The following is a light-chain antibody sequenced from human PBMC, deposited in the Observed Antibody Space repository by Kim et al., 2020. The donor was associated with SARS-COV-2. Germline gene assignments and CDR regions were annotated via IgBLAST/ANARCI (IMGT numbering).Light chain of an antibody. Sequence: LSPGERATLSGRASQIVSSAYLAWYQQKPGQAPRLLIFGASTRATDIPDRFSGSGSGTDFTLTITRLEPEDFALYYCQQYGSPLTFGGGTKVDIK. J-gene: IGKJ4*01. V-gene: IGKV3-20*01. CDR2: GAS. CDR1: QIVSSAY. CDR3: QQYGSPLT.